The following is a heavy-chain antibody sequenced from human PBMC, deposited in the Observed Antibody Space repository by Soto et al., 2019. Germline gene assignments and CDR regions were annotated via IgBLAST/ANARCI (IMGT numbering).Heavy chain of an antibody. V-gene: IGHV1-8*01. D-gene: IGHD4-17*01. J-gene: IGHJ4*02. CDR1: GYTFTSYD. CDR2: MNPNSGNR. CDR3: ATTPYGDNVDY. Sequence: QVQLVQSGAEVKKPGASVKVSCKASGYTFTSYDINWVRQATGQGLERMGWMNPNSGNRGYAQKFHGRVNMNRNHSISTTYMEMSSLRSEDTAVYYCATTPYGDNVDYWGQGTLVTVSS.